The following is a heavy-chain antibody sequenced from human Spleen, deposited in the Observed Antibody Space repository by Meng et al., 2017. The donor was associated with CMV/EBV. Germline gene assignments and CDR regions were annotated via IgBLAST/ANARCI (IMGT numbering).Heavy chain of an antibody. J-gene: IGHJ6*02. D-gene: IGHD2-2*01. CDR3: ARAIVVVPALYYYYGMDV. V-gene: IGHV3-21*01. CDR2: ISSGSSYI. CDR1: GFTFGDYA. Sequence: GGSLRLSCTASGFTFGDYAMSWVRQAPGKGLEWVSSISSGSSYIYYADSVKGRFTISRDNAKNSLYLQMNSLRAEDTAVYYCARAIVVVPALYYYYGMDVWGQGTTVTVSS.